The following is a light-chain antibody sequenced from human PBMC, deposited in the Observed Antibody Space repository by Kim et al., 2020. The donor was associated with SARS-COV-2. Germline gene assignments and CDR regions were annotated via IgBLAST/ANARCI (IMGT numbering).Light chain of an antibody. Sequence: SSELTQDPAVSVALGQTVRITCQGDSLRRYYASWYQQKPGQAPVVVIYGKNNRPSGIPDRFSGSSSGNTASLTITGAQAEDEADYYCNSRDSSGNHLVFG. J-gene: IGLJ2*01. CDR3: NSRDSSGNHLV. V-gene: IGLV3-19*01. CDR2: GKN. CDR1: SLRRYY.